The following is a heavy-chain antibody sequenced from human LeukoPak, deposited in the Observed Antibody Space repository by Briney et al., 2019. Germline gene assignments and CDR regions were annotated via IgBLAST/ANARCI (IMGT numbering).Heavy chain of an antibody. CDR3: ARTGYTSGWGDAFDI. Sequence: SETLSLTCTVSGGPINTHNWSWIRQPAGKTLEWLGRFYAIGSTTYNPSLKSRLTISVDTPKNQISLKLISMTAADTAVYYCARTGYTSGWGDAFDIWGQGTFVTVSS. D-gene: IGHD6-19*01. V-gene: IGHV4-4*07. J-gene: IGHJ3*02. CDR2: FYAIGST. CDR1: GGPINTHN.